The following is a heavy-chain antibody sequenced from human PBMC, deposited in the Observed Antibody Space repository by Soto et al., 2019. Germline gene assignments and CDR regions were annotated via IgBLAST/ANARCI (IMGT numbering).Heavy chain of an antibody. V-gene: IGHV3-30*18. D-gene: IGHD3-16*01. CDR2: ISYDGRNK. J-gene: IGHJ6*02. CDR1: GFTFSSYG. Sequence: GGSLRLSCAASGFTFSSYGMHWVRQAPGKGLEWVAVISYDGRNKYYADSVKGRFTISRDNSKHTLYLQMNSLSAQSTAVYYCSKDGASFPRPGPNYCYYEMVVGGQGTTVTVSS. CDR3: SKDGASFPRPGPNYCYYEMVV.